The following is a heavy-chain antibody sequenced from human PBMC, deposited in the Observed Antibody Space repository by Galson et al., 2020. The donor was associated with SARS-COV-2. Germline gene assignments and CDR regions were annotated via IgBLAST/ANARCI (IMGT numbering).Heavy chain of an antibody. CDR3: VRSNTGPGY. J-gene: IGHJ4*02. Sequence: TGGSLRLSCAASGFIFSTYSMHWVRQAPGKGLVWVSHISTDGSVTTYADSVRGRFTISRDNAKSTLYLQMSSLTAEDTAVYYCVRSNTGPGYWGQGTLVTVSS. V-gene: IGHV3-74*01. CDR1: GFIFSTYS. CDR2: ISTDGSVT. D-gene: IGHD2-8*02.